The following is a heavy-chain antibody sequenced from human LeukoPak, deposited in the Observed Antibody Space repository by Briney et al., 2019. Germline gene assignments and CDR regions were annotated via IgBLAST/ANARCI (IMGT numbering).Heavy chain of an antibody. Sequence: SETLSLTCAVHGESFDGFYWNWIRQPPGKGLEWIGEINYSGMSDYNPALKSRVAISADSSKRQFSLDLTSVTAADTAVYYCAIRLATSRLATATTWFDPWGQGTLVSVSS. J-gene: IGHJ5*02. D-gene: IGHD3-9*01. CDR1: GESFDGFY. V-gene: IGHV4-34*01. CDR3: AIRLATSRLATATTWFDP. CDR2: INYSGMS.